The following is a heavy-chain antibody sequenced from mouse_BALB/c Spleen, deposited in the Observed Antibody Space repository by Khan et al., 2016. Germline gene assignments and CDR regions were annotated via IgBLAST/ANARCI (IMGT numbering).Heavy chain of an antibody. CDR1: GYSITSGYY. D-gene: IGHD2-14*01. V-gene: IGHV3-6*02. J-gene: IGHJ3*01. CDR3: ARVERVRQAFAY. Sequence: EVQLQESGPGLVKPSQSLSLTCSVTGYSITSGYYWNWIRQFPGNKLEWMGYISYDGSNNYNPSLKNRISITRDTSKNQFFLTLNSVTTEDTATYYCARVERVRQAFAYWGQGTLVTVSA. CDR2: ISYDGSN.